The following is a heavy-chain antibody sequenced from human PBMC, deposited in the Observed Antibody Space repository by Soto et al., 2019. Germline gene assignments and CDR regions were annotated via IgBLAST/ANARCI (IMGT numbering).Heavy chain of an antibody. J-gene: IGHJ6*02. Sequence: QVQLQESGPGLVKPSQTLSLTCTVSGGSISSGGYYWSWIRQHPGKGLEWIGYLYYSGSTYYNPSLKSRVTLSVDTSKNQFSLKLSSVTAADTAVYYCASGPEVSPSWDVWGQGTTVTVSS. V-gene: IGHV4-31*03. CDR1: GGSISSGGYY. CDR3: ASGPEVSPSWDV. CDR2: LYYSGST.